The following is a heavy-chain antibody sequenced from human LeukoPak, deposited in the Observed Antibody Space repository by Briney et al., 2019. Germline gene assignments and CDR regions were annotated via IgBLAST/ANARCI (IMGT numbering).Heavy chain of an antibody. V-gene: IGHV4-59*01. J-gene: IGHJ5*02. CDR1: GGSIRSYY. CDR3: ARQYSSSSGWFDP. CDR2: IYYSGST. Sequence: PSETLSLTCTVSGGSIRSYYWSWIRQPPGKGLEWIGYIYYSGSTNYNPSLKSRVTMSVDTSKKQFSLNLTSVTAADTAVYYCARQYSSSSGWFDPWGQGTLVTVSS. D-gene: IGHD6-6*01.